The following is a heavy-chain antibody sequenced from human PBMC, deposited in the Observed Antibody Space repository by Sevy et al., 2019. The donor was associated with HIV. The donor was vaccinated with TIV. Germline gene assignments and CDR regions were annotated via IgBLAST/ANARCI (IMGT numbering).Heavy chain of an antibody. V-gene: IGHV3-7*01. Sequence: GGSLRLSCVVSGFNFSSYWMSWVRQAPGRGLEWVANIRQDGSEKYYVDSVKGRFTISRDNAKNSLYLQMNSLSAEDTAVYYGARAIGLGYWGQGTLVTVSS. CDR2: IRQDGSEK. CDR3: ARAIGLGY. J-gene: IGHJ4*02. CDR1: GFNFSSYW. D-gene: IGHD3-16*01.